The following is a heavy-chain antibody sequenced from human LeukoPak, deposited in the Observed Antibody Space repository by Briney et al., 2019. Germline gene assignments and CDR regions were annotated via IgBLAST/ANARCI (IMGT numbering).Heavy chain of an antibody. CDR3: ARDMDSGPDFFDY. CDR1: GGSISSSNW. Sequence: PSETLSLTCAVSGGSISSSNWWSWVRQPPGKGLEWIGEIYHSGSTNYNPSLKSRVTISVDKSKNQFSLKLSSVTAADTAVYYCARDMDSGPDFFDYWGLGTLVTVSS. D-gene: IGHD1-26*01. V-gene: IGHV4-4*02. CDR2: IYHSGST. J-gene: IGHJ4*02.